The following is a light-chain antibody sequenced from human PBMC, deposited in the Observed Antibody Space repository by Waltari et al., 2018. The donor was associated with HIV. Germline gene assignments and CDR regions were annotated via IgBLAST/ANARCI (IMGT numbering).Light chain of an antibody. CDR1: QSVTNS. CDR3: QWRTKWRPGT. Sequence: EIVLTQSPATLSLSPGERATLSCRASQSVTNSLAWYQQKPGQTPRLLIYDTSNRATGSPARFSGSGSGTDFSLTISSPEPDDFAVYYCQWRTKWRPGTFGQGTRLEIK. CDR2: DTS. V-gene: IGKV3-11*01. J-gene: IGKJ5*01.